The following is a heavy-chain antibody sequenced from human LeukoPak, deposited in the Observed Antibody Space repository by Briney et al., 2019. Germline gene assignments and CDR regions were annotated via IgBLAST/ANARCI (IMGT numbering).Heavy chain of an antibody. D-gene: IGHD4-23*01. V-gene: IGHV4-30-2*01. CDR1: GGSISSGGYS. Sequence: SSQTLSLTCAVSGGSISSGGYSWSWIRQPPGKGLEWIGYIYHSGSTYYNPSLKSRVTISVDRPKNQFSLKLSSVTAADTAVYYCARVRSVGSNWFDPWGQGTLVTVSS. CDR2: IYHSGST. J-gene: IGHJ5*02. CDR3: ARVRSVGSNWFDP.